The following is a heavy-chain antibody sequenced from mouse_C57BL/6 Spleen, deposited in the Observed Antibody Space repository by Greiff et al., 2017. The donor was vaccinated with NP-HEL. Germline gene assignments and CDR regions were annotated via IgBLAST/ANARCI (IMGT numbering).Heavy chain of an antibody. Sequence: DVMLVESGEGLVKPGGSLKLSCAASGFTFSSYAMSWVRQTPEKRLEWVAYISSGGDYIYYADTVKGRFTISRDNARNTLYLQMSSLKSEDTAMYYCTRDDGYSYYFDYWGQGTTLTVSS. CDR2: ISSGGDYI. CDR3: TRDDGYSYYFDY. D-gene: IGHD2-3*01. V-gene: IGHV5-9-1*02. CDR1: GFTFSSYA. J-gene: IGHJ2*01.